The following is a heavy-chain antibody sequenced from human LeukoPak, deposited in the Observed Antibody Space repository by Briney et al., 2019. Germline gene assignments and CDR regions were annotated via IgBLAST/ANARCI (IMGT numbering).Heavy chain of an antibody. J-gene: IGHJ4*02. CDR1: GFTFSSYG. CDR3: TRDIRSWYFDY. Sequence: GGSLRLSCAASGFTFSSYGMHWVRQAPGKGLEWVAVIWYDGSNKYYADSVKGRFTISRDNSENTLYLQMNSLRAEDTAVYYCTRDIRSWYFDYWGQGTLVTVSS. V-gene: IGHV3-33*01. D-gene: IGHD6-13*01. CDR2: IWYDGSNK.